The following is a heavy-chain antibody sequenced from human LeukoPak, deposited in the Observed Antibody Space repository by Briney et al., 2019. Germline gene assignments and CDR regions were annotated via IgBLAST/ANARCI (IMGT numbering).Heavy chain of an antibody. CDR3: AKETGYGGYDYGDY. J-gene: IGHJ4*02. Sequence: GGSLRLSCAASGFTFSSYAMSWVRQAPGKGLEWVSGIRGSGGSTYYADSVKGRFTISRGNSKNTLYLQMNSLRVEDTARFYCAKETGYGGYDYGDYWGQGTLVTVSS. CDR2: IRGSGGST. CDR1: GFTFSSYA. D-gene: IGHD5-12*01. V-gene: IGHV3-23*01.